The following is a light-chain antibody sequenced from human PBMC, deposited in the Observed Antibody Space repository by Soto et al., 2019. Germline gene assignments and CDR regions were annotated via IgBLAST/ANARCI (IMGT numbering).Light chain of an antibody. CDR3: VQYGSSPRT. J-gene: IGKJ1*01. V-gene: IGKV3-20*01. Sequence: EVVLTQSPGTVSLSPGERATLSCRASQSVSSSYLAWYQQKPGQAPSLLIYGTSSRATGIPDRFSGSGSGTDFTLTISRVEPEDFAVYYCVQYGSSPRTFGQGTKVETK. CDR2: GTS. CDR1: QSVSSSY.